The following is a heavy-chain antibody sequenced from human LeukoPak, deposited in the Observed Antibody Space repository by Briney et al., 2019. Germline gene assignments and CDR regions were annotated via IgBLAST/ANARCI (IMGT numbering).Heavy chain of an antibody. Sequence: GGSLRLSCAASGFTFDDYAMHWVRQAPGKGLEWVSGISWNSGSIGYADSVKGRFTISRDNAKNSLYLQMNSLRAEDTALYYCAKDMGTAVSGNYYHGMDVWGQGTTVTVSS. J-gene: IGHJ6*02. CDR2: ISWNSGSI. CDR1: GFTFDDYA. D-gene: IGHD6-19*01. CDR3: AKDMGTAVSGNYYHGMDV. V-gene: IGHV3-9*01.